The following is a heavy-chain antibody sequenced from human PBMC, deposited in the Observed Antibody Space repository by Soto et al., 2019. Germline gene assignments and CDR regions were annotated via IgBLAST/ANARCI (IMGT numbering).Heavy chain of an antibody. D-gene: IGHD2-21*02. V-gene: IGHV4-4*02. J-gene: IGHJ5*02. CDR1: GGTVASSHW. CDR2: VYHTGDT. Sequence: QVQLQESGPRLVKPSESLSLTCGVSGGTVASSHWWSWVRQSPGRGLEWIGNVYHTGDTNVNPSLQSRASFSVDKSNNQCSLRLTSVTAADTAVYFCAREIVTAGGNNYFDPWVPGTLVTVSS. CDR3: AREIVTAGGNNYFDP.